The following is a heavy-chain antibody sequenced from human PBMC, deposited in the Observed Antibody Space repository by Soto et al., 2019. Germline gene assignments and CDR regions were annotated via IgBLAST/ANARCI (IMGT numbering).Heavy chain of an antibody. CDR3: ARGVSLNWYFDL. CDR2: INSDGSST. CDR1: GFTFSSYW. Sequence: EVQLVESGGGLVQPGGSLRLSCAASGFTFSSYWMHWVRQAPGKGLVWVSRINSDGSSTSYAYAVKVRFTISRDNAKNTRNLQMNSLRAEEPAVYFCARGVSLNWYFDLWGRGTLVTVSS. V-gene: IGHV3-74*01. J-gene: IGHJ2*01. D-gene: IGHD2-8*01.